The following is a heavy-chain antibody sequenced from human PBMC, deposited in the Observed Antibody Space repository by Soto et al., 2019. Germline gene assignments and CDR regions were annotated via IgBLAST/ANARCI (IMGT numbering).Heavy chain of an antibody. D-gene: IGHD3-10*01. CDR1: GLTFSSYW. CDR2: INSDGSRT. V-gene: IGHV3-74*01. CDR3: ARDLYYFGSGSSHPFDY. Sequence: PGGSLRLSCAASGLTFSSYWMHWVRQAPGKGLVWVSRINSDGSRTTYADSVKGRFTISRDNAKNTLYLQMNSLRAEDTAVYYCARDLYYFGSGSSHPFDYWGQGTLVTVSS. J-gene: IGHJ4*02.